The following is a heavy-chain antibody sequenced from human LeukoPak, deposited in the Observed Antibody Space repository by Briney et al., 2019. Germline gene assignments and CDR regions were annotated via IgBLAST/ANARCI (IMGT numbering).Heavy chain of an antibody. D-gene: IGHD6-13*01. V-gene: IGHV3-30-3*01. J-gene: IGHJ4*02. CDR1: GFTFSSYA. CDR2: ISYDGSNK. CDR3: AGGGIAANLDY. Sequence: PGGSLRLSCAASGFTFSSYAMHWVRQAPGKGLEWVAVISYDGSNKYYADSVKGRFTISRDNSKNTLYLQMDSLRAEDTAVYFCAGGGIAANLDYWGQGTLVTVSS.